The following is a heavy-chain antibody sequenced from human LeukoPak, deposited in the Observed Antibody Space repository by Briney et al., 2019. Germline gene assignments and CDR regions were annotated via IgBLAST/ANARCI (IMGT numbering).Heavy chain of an antibody. J-gene: IGHJ4*02. CDR2: ISTSRNYI. Sequence: GGSLRLSCAASGFSFDDYTMHWVRQAPGKGLEWVSSISTSRNYIYYADSVTGRFTTSRDNAKNSLYLQMNSLRAEDTAVYYCARRATTERGHSYGLDYWGQGTLVTVSS. CDR3: ARRATTERGHSYGLDY. CDR1: GFSFDDYT. D-gene: IGHD5-18*01. V-gene: IGHV3-21*01.